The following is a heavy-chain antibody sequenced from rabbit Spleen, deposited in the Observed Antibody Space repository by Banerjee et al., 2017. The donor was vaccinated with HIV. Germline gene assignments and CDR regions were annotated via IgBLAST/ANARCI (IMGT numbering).Heavy chain of an antibody. CDR2: IAGGSSDFT. CDR1: GVSFSSSSY. D-gene: IGHD1-1*01. Sequence: QSLEESGGDLVKPGASLTLTCTASGVSFSSSSYMCWVRQAPGKGLEWISCIAGGSSDFTYSATWAKGRFTISKTSSTTVTLQVTRLTAADTATYFCARDTSSSFSSYGMDLWGPGTLVTVS. V-gene: IGHV1S40*01. J-gene: IGHJ6*01. CDR3: ARDTSSSFSSYGMDL.